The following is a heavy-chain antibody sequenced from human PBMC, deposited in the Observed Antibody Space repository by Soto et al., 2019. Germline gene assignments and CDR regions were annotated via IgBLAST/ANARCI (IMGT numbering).Heavy chain of an antibody. V-gene: IGHV3-23*01. CDR3: AKYSSRLWYPNY. Sequence: AGGSLRLSCAASGFTFSSYAMSWVRQAPGKGLEWVSAISGSGGSTYYADSVKGRFTISRDNSKNTLYLQMNSLRAEDTAVYYCAKYSSRLWYPNYWGQGTLVTVSS. D-gene: IGHD6-13*01. CDR2: ISGSGGST. CDR1: GFTFSSYA. J-gene: IGHJ4*02.